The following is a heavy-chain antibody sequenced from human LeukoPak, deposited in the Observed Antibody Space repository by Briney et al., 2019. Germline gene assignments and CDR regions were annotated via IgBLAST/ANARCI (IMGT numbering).Heavy chain of an antibody. CDR3: ARRAVRYYDSSGSANWFDP. J-gene: IGHJ5*02. CDR1: GHSISSGYY. V-gene: IGHV4-38-2*02. Sequence: SETLSLTCTVSGHSISSGYYWGWIRQPPGKGLEWIGSIYHSGSTYYNPSLKSRVTMSVDTSKNQFSLKLSSVTAADTAVYYCARRAVRYYDSSGSANWFDPWGQGTLVTVSS. D-gene: IGHD3-22*01. CDR2: IYHSGST.